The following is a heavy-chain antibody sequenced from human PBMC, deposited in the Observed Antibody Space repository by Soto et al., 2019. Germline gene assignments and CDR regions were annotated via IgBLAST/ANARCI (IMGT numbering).Heavy chain of an antibody. Sequence: QVQLVQSGAEVKRPGSLVPVSCKASGGTFTRFAISWVRQAPGQGLEWMGEIFPFSGTANSAQNFQGIVTITADKSSSTASMELSNLRSEDSAVYYRAGWQLYSNHYYVLDGWGQGTTVTVSS. V-gene: IGHV1-69*06. D-gene: IGHD2-21*01. CDR2: IFPFSGTA. J-gene: IGHJ6*02. CDR3: AGWQLYSNHYYVLDG. CDR1: GGTFTRFA.